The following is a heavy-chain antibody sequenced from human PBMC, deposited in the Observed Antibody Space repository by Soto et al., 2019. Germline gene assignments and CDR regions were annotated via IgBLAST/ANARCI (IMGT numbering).Heavy chain of an antibody. J-gene: IGHJ5*02. CDR3: ARGRSFSYDSTPPPMFDP. CDR1: GFTFSTFD. Sequence: GSLRLSCAGSGFTFSTFDIHWVRQAPGKGLEWVSGIGTLSDTFYAASVQGRFTISRQNAKNSVYLQMNSLRAGDTAFYYCARGRSFSYDSTPPPMFDPWGQGTLVTVSS. V-gene: IGHV3-13*01. D-gene: IGHD3-10*01. CDR2: IGTLSDT.